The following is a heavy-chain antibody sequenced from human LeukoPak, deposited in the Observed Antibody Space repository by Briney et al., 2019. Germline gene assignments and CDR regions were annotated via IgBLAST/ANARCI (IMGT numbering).Heavy chain of an antibody. V-gene: IGHV4-4*07. CDR3: ARAYDSSGYYYNWFDP. D-gene: IGHD3-22*01. Sequence: SETLSLTCTVSGGSISSYYWSWIRQPAGKGLEWIGRIYTSGSTNYNPSLKSRDTMSVDTSKNQFSLKLSSVTAADTAVYYCARAYDSSGYYYNWFDPWGQGTLVTVSS. CDR2: IYTSGST. CDR1: GGSISSYY. J-gene: IGHJ5*02.